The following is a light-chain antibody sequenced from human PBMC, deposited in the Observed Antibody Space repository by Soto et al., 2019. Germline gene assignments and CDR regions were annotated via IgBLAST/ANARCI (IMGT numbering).Light chain of an antibody. J-gene: IGLJ1*01. CDR2: EVN. Sequence: QSALTQPPSVSGSPGQSVTISCTGTSSDVGSYNRLSWYQQPPGTAPKLIMYEVNTRPSGVPDRFSGSKSGSTASLTISGLQAEDEADYYCSLYISGSTYLFGTGTKVNVL. CDR3: SLYISGSTYL. CDR1: SSDVGSYNR. V-gene: IGLV2-18*01.